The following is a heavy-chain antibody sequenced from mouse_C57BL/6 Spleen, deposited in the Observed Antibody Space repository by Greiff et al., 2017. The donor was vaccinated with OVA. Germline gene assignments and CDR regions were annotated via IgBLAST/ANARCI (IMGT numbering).Heavy chain of an antibody. CDR3: ARFTTAVGDYAMDY. J-gene: IGHJ4*01. CDR1: GYAFSSYW. Sequence: QVQLKESGAELVKPGASVKISCKASGYAFSSYWMNWVKQRPGKGLEWIGQIYPGDGDTNYNGKFKGKATLTADKSSSTAYMQLSSLTSEDSAVYFCARFTTAVGDYAMDYWGQGTSVTVSS. CDR2: IYPGDGDT. D-gene: IGHD1-2*01. V-gene: IGHV1-80*01.